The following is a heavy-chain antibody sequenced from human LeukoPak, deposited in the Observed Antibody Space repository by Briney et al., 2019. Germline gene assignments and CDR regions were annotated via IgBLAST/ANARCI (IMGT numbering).Heavy chain of an antibody. D-gene: IGHD6-13*01. J-gene: IGHJ6*02. CDR2: IIPIFGTA. V-gene: IGHV1-69*01. CDR1: GGTFSSYA. CDR3: AREPSIAAAGRYYYYGMDV. Sequence: GASVKVSCKASGGTFSSYAISWVRQAPGQGLEWMGGIIPIFGTANYAQKFQGRVTITADESTSTAYMELSSLRSEDTAVYYCAREPSIAAAGRYYYYGMDVWGQGTTVTVSS.